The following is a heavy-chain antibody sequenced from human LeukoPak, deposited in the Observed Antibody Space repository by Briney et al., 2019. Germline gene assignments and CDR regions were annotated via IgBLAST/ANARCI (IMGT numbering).Heavy chain of an antibody. Sequence: GASVKVSCKASGYTFTSYGISWVRQAPGQGLEWMGWISAYNGNTNYAQKLQGRVTMTTDTSTSTAYMELRSLRSDDTVVYYCARTVTTRRPSYYFDYWGQGTLVTVSS. CDR3: ARTVTTRRPSYYFDY. D-gene: IGHD4-17*01. J-gene: IGHJ4*02. CDR2: ISAYNGNT. CDR1: GYTFTSYG. V-gene: IGHV1-18*01.